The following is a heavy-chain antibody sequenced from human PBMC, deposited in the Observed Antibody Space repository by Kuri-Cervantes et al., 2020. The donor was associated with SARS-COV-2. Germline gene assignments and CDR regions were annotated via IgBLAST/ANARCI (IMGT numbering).Heavy chain of an antibody. J-gene: IGHJ3*01. CDR2: VRPDGNSK. V-gene: IGHV3-7*03. CDR3: ARDDRAGHFDV. D-gene: IGHD3-10*01. Sequence: GGSLRLSCAASGFTFSSYAMRWVRQAPGKGLEWVGNVRPDGNSKGYVDAVKGRFTISRDNAKNSLYLQMDSLSAEDTAVYYCARDDRAGHFDVWGQGTMVTVSS. CDR1: GFTFSSYA.